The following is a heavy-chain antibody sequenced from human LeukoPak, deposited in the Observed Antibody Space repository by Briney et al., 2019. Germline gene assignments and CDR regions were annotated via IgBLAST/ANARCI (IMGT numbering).Heavy chain of an antibody. D-gene: IGHD5-18*01. CDR2: INSDGSIA. V-gene: IGHV3-74*01. CDR3: APEGGSSYDY. CDR1: GFTFSTYW. J-gene: IGHJ4*02. Sequence: GRSLRLSCAASGFTFSTYWMHWVRQVPGKGLVWVSRINSDGSIADYADAVKGRFTIPRDNARNTLYLEMNSLRAEDTALYFCAPEGGSSYDYWGQGTLVTVSS.